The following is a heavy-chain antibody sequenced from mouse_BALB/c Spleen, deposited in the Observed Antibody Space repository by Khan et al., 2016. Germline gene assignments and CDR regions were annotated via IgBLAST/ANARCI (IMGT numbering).Heavy chain of an antibody. CDR1: GFIFSSYT. Sequence: EVELVESGGGLVKPGGSLKLSCAASGFIFSSYTMSWVRQTPEKRLEWVATISSGGSYIYYPDSVKGRFTISRDNAKNTLYLQMSSLKSEDTAMXYCTNICDGYYEFAYWGQGTLVTVSA. CDR3: TNICDGYYEFAY. V-gene: IGHV5-6-4*01. J-gene: IGHJ3*01. CDR2: ISSGGSYI. D-gene: IGHD2-3*01.